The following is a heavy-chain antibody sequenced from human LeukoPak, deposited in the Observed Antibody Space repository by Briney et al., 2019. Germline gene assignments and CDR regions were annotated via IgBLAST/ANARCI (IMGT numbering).Heavy chain of an antibody. Sequence: GASVKVSCKASGYTFTNYYMQWVRQAPGQGLEWMGTITPSGGSTSYAQKFQGRVTMTRDTSTSTVYMELSSLRSEDTAMYYCARVRRGVDDAFDIWGQGTMVTVSS. CDR2: ITPSGGST. CDR1: GYTFTNYY. CDR3: ARVRRGVDDAFDI. J-gene: IGHJ3*02. V-gene: IGHV1-46*01.